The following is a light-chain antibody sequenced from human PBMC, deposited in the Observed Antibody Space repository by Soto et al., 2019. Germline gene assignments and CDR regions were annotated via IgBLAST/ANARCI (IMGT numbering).Light chain of an antibody. Sequence: DIVLTQSPGTLSLSPGERATLSCRASQSVRNTYLAWYQQKPGQAPRLLIYDASSRATGIPDRFSGSGSGTDFTLTISRLEPEDFAVYYCQQYDGAPLTFGPGTKVDVK. V-gene: IGKV3-20*01. J-gene: IGKJ3*01. CDR2: DAS. CDR3: QQYDGAPLT. CDR1: QSVRNTY.